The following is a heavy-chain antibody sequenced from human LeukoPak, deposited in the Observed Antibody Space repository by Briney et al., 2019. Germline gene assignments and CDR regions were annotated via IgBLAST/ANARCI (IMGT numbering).Heavy chain of an antibody. CDR1: GFTFSSYA. CDR2: ISGSGGST. J-gene: IGHJ4*02. D-gene: IGHD5-18*01. V-gene: IGHV3-23*01. CDR3: AQDRAWIQFLY. Sequence: GGSLRLSCAASGFTFSSYAMSWVRQAPGKGLEWVSAISGSGGSTYYADSVKGRFTISRDNSKNTLYLQINSLRAEDTAVYYCAQDRAWIQFLYWDQGTLVTVS.